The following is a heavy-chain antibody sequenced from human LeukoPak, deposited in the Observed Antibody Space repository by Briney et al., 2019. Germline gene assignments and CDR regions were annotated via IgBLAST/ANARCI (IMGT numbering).Heavy chain of an antibody. J-gene: IGHJ4*02. V-gene: IGHV3-9*01. CDR1: GFTFDDYA. D-gene: IGHD6-19*01. CDR3: AKGAAVAGPPDY. CDR2: ISYNSGSI. Sequence: GRSLRLFCAASGFTFDDYAMHWVRQSPGRGLEWVSGISYNSGSIGYAVSVKGRFTITRDNAKNSLYLQMDSLRAEDTALYYCAKGAAVAGPPDYWGQGTLVTVSS.